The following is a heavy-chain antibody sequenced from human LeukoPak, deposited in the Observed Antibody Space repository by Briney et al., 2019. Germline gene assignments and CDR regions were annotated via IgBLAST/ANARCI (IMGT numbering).Heavy chain of an antibody. CDR2: IYSGGST. CDR3: ARAENGDFFDSGFDY. D-gene: IGHD4-17*01. J-gene: IGHJ4*02. CDR1: GFTVSSNY. Sequence: GGSLRLSCAASGFTVSSNYMSWVRQAPGKGLEWVSVIYSGGSTYYADSVKGRFTISRDNSKNTLYLQMNSLRAEDAAVYYCARAENGDFFDSGFDYWGQGTLVTVSS. V-gene: IGHV3-53*01.